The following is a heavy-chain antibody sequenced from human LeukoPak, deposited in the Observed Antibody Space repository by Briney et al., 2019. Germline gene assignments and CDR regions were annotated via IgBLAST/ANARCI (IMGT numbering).Heavy chain of an antibody. Sequence: GGSLRLSCAASGFTFSDYYMSWIRQAPGKGLEWVSYISSSSSYTNYADSVEGRFTISRDNAKNSLYPQMNSLRAEDTAVYYCARGGRDYGDYVFDYWGQGTLVTVSS. CDR1: GFTFSDYY. CDR3: ARGGRDYGDYVFDY. V-gene: IGHV3-11*06. CDR2: ISSSSSYT. D-gene: IGHD4-17*01. J-gene: IGHJ4*02.